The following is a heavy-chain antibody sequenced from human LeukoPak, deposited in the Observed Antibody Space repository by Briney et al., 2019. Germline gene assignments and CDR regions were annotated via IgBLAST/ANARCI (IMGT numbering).Heavy chain of an antibody. CDR3: ARALGYSYGNFDY. CDR1: GGSISTYY. Sequence: SETLSLTCTVSGGSISTYYWSWIRQPPGKGLEWIGYIYYSGSTNYNPSLKSRVTISVDTSKNQISPKLSSVTAADTAVYYCARALGYSYGNFDYWGQGTLVTVSS. V-gene: IGHV4-59*01. CDR2: IYYSGST. D-gene: IGHD5-18*01. J-gene: IGHJ4*02.